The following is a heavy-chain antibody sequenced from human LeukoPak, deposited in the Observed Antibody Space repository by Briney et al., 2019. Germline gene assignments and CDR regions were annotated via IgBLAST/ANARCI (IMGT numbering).Heavy chain of an antibody. J-gene: IGHJ4*02. Sequence: PGGSLSLSCEAYGFMFSSYSMNWVRQAQGKGLEWVSYISSGSTTIYYADSVKGRFTISRDNAKNSLYLQMNSLRAEDTAVYYCARDVEQWLVRVYYFDYWGQGTLVTVSS. D-gene: IGHD6-19*01. CDR1: GFMFSSYS. CDR2: ISSGSTTI. V-gene: IGHV3-48*01. CDR3: ARDVEQWLVRVYYFDY.